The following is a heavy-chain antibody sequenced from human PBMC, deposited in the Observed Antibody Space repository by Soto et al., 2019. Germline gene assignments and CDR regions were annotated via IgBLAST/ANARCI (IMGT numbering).Heavy chain of an antibody. CDR3: ARGSTSCYNWFDP. D-gene: IGHD2-2*01. CDR1: GFTFRSYA. V-gene: IGHV3-23*01. J-gene: IGHJ5*02. Sequence: EVQLLESGGGLVQPGGSLRLSCADSGFTFRSYAMSWVRQAPGKGLEWVSAISGSGGSTYYADSVKGRFTISRDNSKNTLYLQMNSLRAEDTAVYYCARGSTSCYNWFDPWGQGTLVTVSS. CDR2: ISGSGGST.